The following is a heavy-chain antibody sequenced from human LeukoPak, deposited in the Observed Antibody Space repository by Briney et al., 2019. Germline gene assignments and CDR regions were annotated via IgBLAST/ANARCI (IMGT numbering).Heavy chain of an antibody. Sequence: SETLSLTCTVSGGSISTYYWSWIRQPAGKGLEWIGRIYTSGSTNYNPSLKSRVTISVDTSKNQFSLKLSSVTAADTAVYYCARGTTYNQYYYDSSGYYSFDYWGQGTLVTVSS. CDR3: ARGTTYNQYYYDSSGYYSFDY. CDR1: GGSISTYY. CDR2: IYTSGST. J-gene: IGHJ4*02. V-gene: IGHV4-4*07. D-gene: IGHD3-22*01.